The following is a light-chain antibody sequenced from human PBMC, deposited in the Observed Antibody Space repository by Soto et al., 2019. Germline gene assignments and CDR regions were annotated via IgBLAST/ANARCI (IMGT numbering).Light chain of an antibody. CDR3: HQYGSSPWT. Sequence: EIGLTQSPGILSLSPGERVTLSCRASQTVNSNYLAWYQQKPGQAPRLLIYGASTRATGIPDRFSGSGSGTDFTLTIRRLEPEDVAVFYCHQYGSSPWTFVQGTKLEFK. J-gene: IGKJ1*01. CDR2: GAS. V-gene: IGKV3-20*01. CDR1: QTVNSNY.